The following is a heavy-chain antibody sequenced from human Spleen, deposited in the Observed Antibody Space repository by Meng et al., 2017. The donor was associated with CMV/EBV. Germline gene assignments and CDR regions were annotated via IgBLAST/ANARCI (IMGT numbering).Heavy chain of an antibody. Sequence: YGMHWVRQAPGKGLEWVAFIRYDGSNKYYADSVKGRFTISRDNSKNTLYLQMNSLRAEDTAVYYCAKDGPDCSSTSCYIGMNWFDPWGQGTLVTVSS. D-gene: IGHD2-2*02. CDR2: IRYDGSNK. J-gene: IGHJ5*02. V-gene: IGHV3-30*02. CDR3: AKDGPDCSSTSCYIGMNWFDP. CDR1: YG.